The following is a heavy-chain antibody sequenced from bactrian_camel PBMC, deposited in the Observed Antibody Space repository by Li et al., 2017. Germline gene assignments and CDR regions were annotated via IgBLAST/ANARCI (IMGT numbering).Heavy chain of an antibody. CDR1: GYFSKRC. CDR3: AADSGLLYGQGIPAWSEFNY. J-gene: IGHJ4*01. CDR2: IYTGGGSA. V-gene: IGHV3S32*01. Sequence: VQLVESGGDSVEAGGSLRLSCVVSGYFSKRCMAWFRQYPGKEREGVAAIYTGGGSAYYADSVKGRFTISQDHAKNTVYLQMNSLKPEDTAMYYCAADSGLLYGQGIPAWSEFNYWGQGTQVTVS. D-gene: IGHD3*01.